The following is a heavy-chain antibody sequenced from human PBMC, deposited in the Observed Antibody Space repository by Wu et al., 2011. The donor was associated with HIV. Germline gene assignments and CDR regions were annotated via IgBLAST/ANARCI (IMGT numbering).Heavy chain of an antibody. CDR2: IIPVFGTT. D-gene: IGHD3-10*01. CDR3: TIGRGSRPRFDP. J-gene: IGHJ5*02. V-gene: IGHV1-69*05. Sequence: QDQLVQSGAEVKKPGSSVKVSCKASGGTFSNYAISWVRQAPGQGLEWMGGIIPVFGTTNYAQNLQGRVTITTDESTSTAYMELSSLTSEDTAVYYCTIGRGSRPRFDPWGQGTLVTVSS. CDR1: GGTFSNYA.